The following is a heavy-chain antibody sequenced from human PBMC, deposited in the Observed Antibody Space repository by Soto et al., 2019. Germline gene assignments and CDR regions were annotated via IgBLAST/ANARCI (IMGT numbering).Heavy chain of an antibody. Sequence: SQTLSRTCVSAGDSVSSSSGAWNWVRQSPSRGLEWLGRTYYRSRWYSDFAVSVRGRIVINADTSKNQFSLQLNSVTPEDTAVYFCARSEEDSDYYYYGLDVWGQGTTVTVSS. CDR3: ARSEEDSDYYYYGLDV. V-gene: IGHV6-1*01. CDR1: GDSVSSSSGA. D-gene: IGHD2-15*01. J-gene: IGHJ6*02. CDR2: TYYRSRWYS.